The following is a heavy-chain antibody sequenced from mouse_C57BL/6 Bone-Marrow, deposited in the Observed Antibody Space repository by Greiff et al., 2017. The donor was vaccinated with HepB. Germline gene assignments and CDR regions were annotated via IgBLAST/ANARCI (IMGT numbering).Heavy chain of an antibody. Sequence: EVQLQQSGAELVRPGASVKLSCTASGFNIKDYYMHWVKQRPEQGLEWIGRIDPEDGDTEYAPKFQGKATMTADTSSNTAYLQLSSLTSEDTAVYYCTKEHYYGSSPWFAYWGQGTLVTVSA. CDR2: IDPEDGDT. J-gene: IGHJ3*01. D-gene: IGHD1-1*01. V-gene: IGHV14-1*01. CDR1: GFNIKDYY. CDR3: TKEHYYGSSPWFAY.